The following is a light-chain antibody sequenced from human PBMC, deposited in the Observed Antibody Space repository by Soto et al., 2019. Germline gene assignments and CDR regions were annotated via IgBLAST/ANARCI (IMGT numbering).Light chain of an antibody. J-gene: IGKJ5*01. CDR3: QQYKSYPVT. CDR2: HAS. CDR1: QDISNH. Sequence: DIQMTQSPSSLSASVGDRVTITCRASQDISNHFVWFQQKPGKAPKSLISHASNLQSGVPSRFSGSGSGTFYTLTISSLQPEDFAIYYCQQYKSYPVTFGQGTRLEIK. V-gene: IGKV1-16*01.